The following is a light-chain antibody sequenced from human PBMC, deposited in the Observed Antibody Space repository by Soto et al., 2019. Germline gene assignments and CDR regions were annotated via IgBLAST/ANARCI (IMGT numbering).Light chain of an antibody. CDR2: GNS. J-gene: IGLJ2*01. V-gene: IGLV1-40*01. Sequence: QAVVTQPPSVSGAPGQRVTNSCTGSSSNIGAGYDVHWYQQLPGTAPKLLIYGNSNRPSGVPDRFSGSKSGTSASLAITGLQAEDEADYYCQSYDSSLRGVVFGGGTKLTVL. CDR3: QSYDSSLRGVV. CDR1: SSNIGAGYD.